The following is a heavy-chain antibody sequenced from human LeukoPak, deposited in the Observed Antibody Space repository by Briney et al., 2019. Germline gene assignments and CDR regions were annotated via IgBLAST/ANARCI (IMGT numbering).Heavy chain of an antibody. J-gene: IGHJ3*02. V-gene: IGHV4-4*07. D-gene: IGHD2-2*01. Sequence: SETLSLTCTVSGGSISSYYWSWIRQPAGKGLEWIGRIYTSGSTNYNPSLKSRVTMSVDTSKNQFSLKLSSVTAADTAVYYCARYCSSTSCYVEAFDIWGQGTMVTVSS. CDR3: ARYCSSTSCYVEAFDI. CDR1: GGSISSYY. CDR2: IYTSGST.